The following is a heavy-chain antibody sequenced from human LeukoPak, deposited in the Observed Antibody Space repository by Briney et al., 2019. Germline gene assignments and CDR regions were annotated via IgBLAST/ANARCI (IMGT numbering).Heavy chain of an antibody. V-gene: IGHV3-23*01. CDR1: GFTFSSYG. Sequence: PGGSLRLSCAASGFTFSSYGMSWVRQAPGKGLEWVSAISGSGGSTYYADSVKGRFTISRDNSKNTLYLQMNSLRAEDTAVYYCAILSIVVVTAGRFDYWGQGTLVTVSS. D-gene: IGHD2-21*02. CDR2: ISGSGGST. CDR3: AILSIVVVTAGRFDY. J-gene: IGHJ4*02.